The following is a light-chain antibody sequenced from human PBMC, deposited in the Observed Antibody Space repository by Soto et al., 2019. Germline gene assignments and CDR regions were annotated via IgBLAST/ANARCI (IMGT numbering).Light chain of an antibody. CDR1: QSIGSW. CDR2: DAS. Sequence: DIPMTQSPSTLSASVGDRVTITCRASQSIGSWLAWYQQKPGKAPKLLIYDASTLESGVPSRFGGSGSGTEFTLTISGLQPDDFATYYCQQYNSDFGPGTKVDIK. V-gene: IGKV1-5*01. J-gene: IGKJ3*01. CDR3: QQYNSD.